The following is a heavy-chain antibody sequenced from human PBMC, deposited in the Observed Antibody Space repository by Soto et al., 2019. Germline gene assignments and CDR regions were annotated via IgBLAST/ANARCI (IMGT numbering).Heavy chain of an antibody. CDR1: GFSLSTSGVD. CDR2: IYWDDDK. J-gene: IGHJ4*02. D-gene: IGHD6-6*01. CDR3: AHRRPYSNSPEYFFDY. Sequence: QITLKESGPTLVKPTQTLTLTCTFSGFSLSTSGVDVGWIRQPPGKALEWLALIYWDDDKRYSPSLKSRLTTTKDTSKNQVVHTMTNMDPLDTATYYCAHRRPYSNSPEYFFDYWGQGTLVTVSS. V-gene: IGHV2-5*02.